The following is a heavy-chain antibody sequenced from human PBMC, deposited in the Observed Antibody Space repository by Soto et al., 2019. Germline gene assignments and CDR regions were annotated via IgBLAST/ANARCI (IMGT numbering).Heavy chain of an antibody. J-gene: IGHJ6*03. CDR3: ARDSGDYYYMDV. CDR1: GFTFSSYG. Sequence: GGSLRLSCAASGFTFSSYGMHWVRQAPGKGLEWVAVIWYDGSNKYYADSVKGRFTISRDNSKNTLYLQMNSLRAEDTAVYYCARDSGDYYYMDVWGKGTTVTVSS. CDR2: IWYDGSNK. D-gene: IGHD3-10*01. V-gene: IGHV3-33*01.